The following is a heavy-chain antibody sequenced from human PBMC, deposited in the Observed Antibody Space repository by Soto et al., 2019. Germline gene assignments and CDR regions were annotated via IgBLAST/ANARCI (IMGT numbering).Heavy chain of an antibody. J-gene: IGHJ5*02. V-gene: IGHV3-30*18. Sequence: QVQLVEYGGGVVQPGRSLRLSCAASGFAFSSYGMHWVRQAPGKGLEWVAVISYDGNNKYNSDSVKGRFTVSRDNSKNTLDLQMNSLRAEDTAIYYCAKDKGFRGGIMDLWGQGTLVTVSS. CDR3: AKDKGFRGGIMDL. D-gene: IGHD3-10*01. CDR1: GFAFSSYG. CDR2: ISYDGNNK.